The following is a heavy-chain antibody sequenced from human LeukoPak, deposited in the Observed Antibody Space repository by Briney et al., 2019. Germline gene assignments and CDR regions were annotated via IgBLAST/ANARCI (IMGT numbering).Heavy chain of an antibody. CDR1: GFPINLYS. Sequence: GGSLRLSCAVSGFPINLYSMNWVRQAPGEGLEWVSYISHSGYTISYADSVKGRFTISRDNAKNTLYLQMNSLRAEDTAVYYCARVAISGWYFDYWGQGTLVTVSS. CDR3: ARVAISGWYFDY. D-gene: IGHD6-19*01. CDR2: ISHSGYTI. V-gene: IGHV3-48*04. J-gene: IGHJ4*02.